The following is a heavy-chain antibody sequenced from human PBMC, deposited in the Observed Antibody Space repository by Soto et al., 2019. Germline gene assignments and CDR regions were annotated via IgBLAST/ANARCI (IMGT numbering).Heavy chain of an antibody. D-gene: IGHD3-3*01. CDR2: IHHSGST. CDR1: GGSFDGYY. Sequence: PSETLSLTCALYGGSFDGYYWSGIRQSPGKGLEWIGEIHHSGSTKYNPSLKSRVSLSVDTSTKQLSLKMTSMTAADRGVYYCARGVDSWSGYLFWGQGTPVTVSS. CDR3: ARGVDSWSGYLF. V-gene: IGHV4-34*01. J-gene: IGHJ4*02.